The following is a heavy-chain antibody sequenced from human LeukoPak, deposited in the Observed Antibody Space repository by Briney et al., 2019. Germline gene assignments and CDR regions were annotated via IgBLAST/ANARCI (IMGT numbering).Heavy chain of an antibody. J-gene: IGHJ4*02. Sequence: GASVKVSCKASGYTFTGYYMHWVRQAPGQGLEWMGWINPNSGGTNYAQKFQGRVTMTRDTSISTAYMELSRLRSDDTAVYYCARVMPRIAARPGYFDYWGQGTLVTVSS. CDR2: INPNSGGT. CDR3: ARVMPRIAARPGYFDY. D-gene: IGHD6-6*01. V-gene: IGHV1-2*02. CDR1: GYTFTGYY.